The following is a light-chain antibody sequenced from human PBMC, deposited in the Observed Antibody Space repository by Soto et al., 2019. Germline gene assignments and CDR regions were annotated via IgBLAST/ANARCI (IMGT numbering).Light chain of an antibody. CDR1: KSVTTN. CDR2: DAS. Sequence: TQSPATLSVSPWEEATLSCWASKSVTTNLAWYQQKPGQPPRLLIYDASNRATGIPARFSGTGSGTEFGLTISSLEPEDSAVYYCQQRNNWVTFGGGTKVDI. V-gene: IGKV3-11*01. CDR3: QQRNNWVT. J-gene: IGKJ4*01.